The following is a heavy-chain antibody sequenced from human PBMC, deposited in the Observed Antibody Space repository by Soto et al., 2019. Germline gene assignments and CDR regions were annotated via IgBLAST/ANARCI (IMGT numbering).Heavy chain of an antibody. J-gene: IGHJ5*02. V-gene: IGHV3-74*01. Sequence: GGSLRLSCAASGFTFSSYWMHWVRQAPGKGLVWVSRINSDGSSTSYADSVKGRFTISRDNAKNTLYLQMNSLRAEDTAVYYCARVIIRGYNWFDPWGQGTLVTVSS. CDR1: GFTFSSYW. CDR3: ARVIIRGYNWFDP. D-gene: IGHD3-10*01. CDR2: INSDGSST.